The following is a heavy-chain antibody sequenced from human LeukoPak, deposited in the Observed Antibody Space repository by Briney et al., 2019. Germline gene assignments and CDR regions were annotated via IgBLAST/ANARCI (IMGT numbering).Heavy chain of an antibody. Sequence: ASVKVSCKASGYTFTSYDINWVRQATGQGLEWMGWMNPNSGNTGYAQKFQGRVTITRNTSISTAYMELSSLRSEDTAVYYCARLDYDFWSGDLVRWFDPWGQGTLVTVSS. V-gene: IGHV1-8*03. J-gene: IGHJ5*02. CDR1: GYTFTSYD. CDR2: MNPNSGNT. D-gene: IGHD3-3*01. CDR3: ARLDYDFWSGDLVRWFDP.